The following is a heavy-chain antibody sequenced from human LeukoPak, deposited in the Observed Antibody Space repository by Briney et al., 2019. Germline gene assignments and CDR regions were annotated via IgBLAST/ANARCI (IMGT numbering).Heavy chain of an antibody. CDR2: INSDGSST. CDR1: GFTFSSYW. D-gene: IGHD6-19*01. Sequence: PGGSLRLSCAASGFTFSSYWMHWVRQAPGKGLVWVSRINSDGSSTSYADSVKGRFTISRDNAKNSLYLQMNSLRDADTAFYYCARRISVAGGGTAFDMWGQGTMVTVSS. V-gene: IGHV3-74*01. CDR3: ARRISVAGGGTAFDM. J-gene: IGHJ3*02.